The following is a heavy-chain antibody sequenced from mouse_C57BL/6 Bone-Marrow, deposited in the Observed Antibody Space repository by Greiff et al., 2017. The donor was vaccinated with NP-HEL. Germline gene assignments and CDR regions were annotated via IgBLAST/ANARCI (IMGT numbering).Heavy chain of an antibody. CDR2: ISRGSSTI. CDR1: GFTFSDSG. V-gene: IGHV5-17*01. CDR3: ARGVVYAMDY. Sequence: EVKLVESGGGLVKPGGSLKLSCAASGFTFSDSGMHWVRQAPEKGLEWVAYISRGSSTIYYADTVKGRFTISRDNAKNTLFLQMTSLRSEDTAMYYCARGVVYAMDYWGQGTSVTVSS. D-gene: IGHD1-1*02. J-gene: IGHJ4*01.